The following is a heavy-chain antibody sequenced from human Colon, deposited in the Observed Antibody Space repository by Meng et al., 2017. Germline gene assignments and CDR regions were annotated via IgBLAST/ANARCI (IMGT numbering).Heavy chain of an antibody. CDR2: ISSSSSYI. V-gene: IGHV3-21*01. J-gene: IGHJ4*02. CDR3: ARSPPRYYDYVWGSYRYYSPSDY. Sequence: GESLKISCAASRFTFSSYSMNWVRQAPGKGLEWVSSISSSSSYIYYADSVKGRFTISRDNAKNSLYLQMNSLRAEDTAVYYCARSPPRYYDYVWGSYRYYSPSDYWGQGTLVTVSS. CDR1: RFTFSSYS. D-gene: IGHD3-16*02.